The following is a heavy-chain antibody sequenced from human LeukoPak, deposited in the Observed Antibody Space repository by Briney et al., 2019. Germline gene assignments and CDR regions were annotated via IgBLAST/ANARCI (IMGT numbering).Heavy chain of an antibody. Sequence: KPSESLSLTCTVVTRSISRYYWSWIRQPPGKGLGWVGYIYYSGSNNYHPPFKRRVTISVDTSKNQFSLKLSSVTAADTAVYYCARPSYGSGSDAFDIWGQGTMVTVSS. J-gene: IGHJ3*02. D-gene: IGHD3-10*01. CDR3: ARPSYGSGSDAFDI. CDR1: TRSISRYY. V-gene: IGHV4-59*08. CDR2: IYYSGSN.